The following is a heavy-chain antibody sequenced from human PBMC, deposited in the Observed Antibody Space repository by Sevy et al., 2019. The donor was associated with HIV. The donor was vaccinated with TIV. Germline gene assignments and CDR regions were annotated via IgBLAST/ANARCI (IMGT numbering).Heavy chain of an antibody. D-gene: IGHD1-20*01. CDR3: AKAEYNNQVAGLSFDY. CDR2: ITWDGGDT. V-gene: IGHV3-43D*03. Sequence: GESLKISCAASGFTFDHYAMHWVRQAPGKGLEWVSLITWDGGDTYYADSVKGRFTMSRDNRKNSLYLEMSSLRAEDSAFYYCAKAEYNNQVAGLSFDYWGQGTLVTVSS. J-gene: IGHJ4*02. CDR1: GFTFDHYA.